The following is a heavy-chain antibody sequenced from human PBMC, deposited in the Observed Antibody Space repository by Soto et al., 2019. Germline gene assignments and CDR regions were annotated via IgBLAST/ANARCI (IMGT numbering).Heavy chain of an antibody. CDR3: ARDGSGTANWIDP. V-gene: IGHV4-31*03. D-gene: IGHD6-19*01. CDR2: IYYTGKT. Sequence: PSETLSLTCTVSGDSLNIGGYYWTWIRQHPGKGLDWMGYIYYTGKTYYNPSLESRLTMSVDTSKNQFSLKLSSVTAADTGVYYCARDGSGTANWIDPWGQGTPVTVSS. CDR1: GDSLNIGGYY. J-gene: IGHJ5*02.